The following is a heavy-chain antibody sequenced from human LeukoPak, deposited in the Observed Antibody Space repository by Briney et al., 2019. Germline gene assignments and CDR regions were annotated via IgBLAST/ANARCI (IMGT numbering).Heavy chain of an antibody. CDR1: DDSFSSHY. D-gene: IGHD4-17*01. V-gene: IGHV4-59*11. CDR3: ARDLVTVTKGFDI. CDR2: ISYIGST. J-gene: IGHJ3*02. Sequence: SEPLSLTCTVSDDSFSSHYWPWIRQPPGKGLEWIGYISYIGSTNYNPSLKGRVSISIDTSTNQFSLRLSSVTAADTAVYYCARDLVTVTKGFDIWGQGTMVSVSS.